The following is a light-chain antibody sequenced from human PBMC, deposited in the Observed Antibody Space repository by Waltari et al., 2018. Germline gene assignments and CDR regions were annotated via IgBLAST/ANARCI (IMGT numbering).Light chain of an antibody. V-gene: IGLV1-47*01. CDR1: SSNIGSTH. Sequence: QSVLTQSPSASAAPGQRVTISCSASSSNIGSTHVYWYQHVPGTAPKLLIYRNNQRPSGVPDRFSGSKSGTSASLAVSGLRSEDEADYYCAAWDDTLSGVVFGGGTKLTVL. J-gene: IGLJ2*01. CDR2: RNN. CDR3: AAWDDTLSGVV.